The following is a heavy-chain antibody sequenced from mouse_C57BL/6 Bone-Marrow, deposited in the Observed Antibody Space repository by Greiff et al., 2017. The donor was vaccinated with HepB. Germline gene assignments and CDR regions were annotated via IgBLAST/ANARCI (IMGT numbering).Heavy chain of an antibody. Sequence: EVMLVESGGGLVKPGGSLKLSCAASGFTFSDYGMHWVRQAPEKGLEWVAYISSGSSTIYYADTVKGRFTISRDNAKNTLFLQMASLRSEDTAMYYCARRRYYDAMDYWGQGTSVTVYS. CDR3: ARRRYYDAMDY. D-gene: IGHD2-12*01. V-gene: IGHV5-17*01. CDR2: ISSGSSTI. CDR1: GFTFSDYG. J-gene: IGHJ4*01.